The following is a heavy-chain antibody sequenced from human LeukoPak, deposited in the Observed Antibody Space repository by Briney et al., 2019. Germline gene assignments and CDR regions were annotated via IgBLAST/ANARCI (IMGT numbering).Heavy chain of an antibody. CDR3: AKGGSIGSYFVAFDY. CDR1: GFTFRNYA. D-gene: IGHD1-26*01. Sequence: PGGSLRLSCAASGFTFRNYAMSWVRQAPGRGLEWVSAISFSGSDTYYADSVKGRFTISRDNSKNTLYLQMNSLRADDTAVYYCAKGGSIGSYFVAFDYWGQGTLVTVSS. CDR2: ISFSGSDT. J-gene: IGHJ4*02. V-gene: IGHV3-23*01.